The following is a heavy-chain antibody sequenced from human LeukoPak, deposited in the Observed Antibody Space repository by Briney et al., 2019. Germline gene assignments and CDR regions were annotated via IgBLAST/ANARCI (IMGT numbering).Heavy chain of an antibody. Sequence: PSETLSLTCTVPGGSISRYYWRWIRQPAPKGLERIGRIYTSGSTNYNPSLKSRVTISVDTSKNQFSLKLSSVTAADTAVYYCARVNKGSPYYYGSGSYFNFAFDIWGQGTMVTVSS. J-gene: IGHJ3*02. CDR1: GGSISRYY. CDR2: IYTSGST. CDR3: ARVNKGSPYYYGSGSYFNFAFDI. V-gene: IGHV4-4*07. D-gene: IGHD3-10*01.